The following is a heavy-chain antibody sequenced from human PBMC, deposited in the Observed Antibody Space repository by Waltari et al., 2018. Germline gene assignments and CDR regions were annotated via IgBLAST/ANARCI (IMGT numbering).Heavy chain of an antibody. J-gene: IGHJ3*01. CDR2: VSSTGTT. V-gene: IGHV4-61*02. CDR1: GASIGTAPYY. CDR3: TSGYQLLRPLDAFGF. Sequence: QVQLQESGPGLVKPSETLALTCTVSGASIGTAPYYWNWIRQSAGEGLGWIGIVSSTGTTDSSSSLRGSVITSADTDKTQYSLTLHSVNVTDTATYYCTSGYQLLRPLDAFGFWGLGTMVTVSS. D-gene: IGHD2-2*01.